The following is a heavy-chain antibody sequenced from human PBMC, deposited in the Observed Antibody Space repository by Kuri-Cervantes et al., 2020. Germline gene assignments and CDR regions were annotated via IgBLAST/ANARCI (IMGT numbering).Heavy chain of an antibody. CDR2: ITGSGGST. J-gene: IGHJ4*02. D-gene: IGHD6-13*01. V-gene: IGHV3-23*01. CDR1: GFTFSSYA. CDR3: AKRMSYSSSWYYFDY. Sequence: GGSLRLSCAASGFTFSSYAMSWVRQAPGKGLEWVSGITGSGGSTYYADSVKGRFTISRGNSKNTLYLQIDSLRAEDTAIYYCAKRMSYSSSWYYFDYWGQGTLVTVSS.